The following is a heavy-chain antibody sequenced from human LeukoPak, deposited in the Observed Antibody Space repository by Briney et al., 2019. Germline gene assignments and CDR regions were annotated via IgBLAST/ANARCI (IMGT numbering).Heavy chain of an antibody. J-gene: IGHJ5*02. CDR3: VRDPTAAASTDDWFDP. Sequence: ASVKVSCKASGYTFTSSGISWVRQAPGQGLEWMGWISACNGDTNSAQKLQGRVSMTTDTSTNTAYMELRSLRSDDTAVYYCVRDPTAAASTDDWFDPWGQGTLVTVSS. D-gene: IGHD6-13*01. CDR2: ISACNGDT. V-gene: IGHV1-18*01. CDR1: GYTFTSSG.